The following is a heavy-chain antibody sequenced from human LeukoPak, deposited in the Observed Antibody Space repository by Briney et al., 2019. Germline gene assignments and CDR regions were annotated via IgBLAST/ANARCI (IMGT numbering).Heavy chain of an antibody. V-gene: IGHV6-1*01. CDR3: ARVIVVVPAGDYYYYGMDV. J-gene: IGHJ6*02. Sequence: SQTLSLTCAISGDSVSSNSAAWNWISQSPSRGLEWLGRTYYRSKWYNDYAVSVKSRITINPDTSKNQFSLQLNSVTPEDTAVYYCARVIVVVPAGDYYYYGMDVWGQGTTVTVSS. CDR2: TYYRSKWYN. D-gene: IGHD2-2*01. CDR1: GDSVSSNSAA.